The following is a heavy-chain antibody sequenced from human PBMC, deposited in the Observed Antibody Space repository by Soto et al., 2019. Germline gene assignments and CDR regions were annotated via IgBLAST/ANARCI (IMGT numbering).Heavy chain of an antibody. V-gene: IGHV3-48*02. CDR2: ISRRSSTI. CDR3: ARALAVGSTSLDY. D-gene: IGHD6-19*01. Sequence: GGSLRLSCAASGFSFSTYNMNWVRQAPGRGLEWVSYISRRSSTIYHADSVKGRFTISRDNAKNSLYLQMDSLRDEDTAVYSCARALAVGSTSLDYWGLGTRVTVSS. J-gene: IGHJ4*02. CDR1: GFSFSTYN.